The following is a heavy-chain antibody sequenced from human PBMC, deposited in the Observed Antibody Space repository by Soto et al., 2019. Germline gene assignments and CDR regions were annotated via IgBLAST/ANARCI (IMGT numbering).Heavy chain of an antibody. CDR2: INHSGST. J-gene: IGHJ6*02. CDR1: GESFIGYY. D-gene: IGHD3-10*01. V-gene: IGHV4-34*01. Sequence: PSETLSLTCAVYGESFIGYYCICIRQPPGKGLEWIGEINHSGSTNYNPSLKSRVTISVDTSKNQFSLKLSSVTAADTAVYYCARLLWHPYGMDVWGQGTTVTVSS. CDR3: ARLLWHPYGMDV.